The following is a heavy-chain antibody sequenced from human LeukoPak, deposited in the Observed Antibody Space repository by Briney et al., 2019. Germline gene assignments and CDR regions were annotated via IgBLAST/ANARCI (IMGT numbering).Heavy chain of an antibody. CDR1: GGTFSSYA. CDR3: AGEEGIAAAAAIYYYGMDV. Sequence: SVKVSCKASGGTFSSYAISWVRQAPGQGLEWMGRIIPILGIANYAQKFQGRVTIAADKSTSTAYMELSSLRSEDTAVYYCAGEEGIAAAAAIYYYGMDVWGQGTTVTVSS. CDR2: IIPILGIA. J-gene: IGHJ6*02. V-gene: IGHV1-69*04. D-gene: IGHD6-13*01.